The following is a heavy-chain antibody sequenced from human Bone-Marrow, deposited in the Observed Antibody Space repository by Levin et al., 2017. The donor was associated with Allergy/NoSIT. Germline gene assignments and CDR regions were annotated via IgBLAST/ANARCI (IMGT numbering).Heavy chain of an antibody. D-gene: IGHD2-15*01. CDR2: ISNDGSDT. CDR1: GFTFSGHW. J-gene: IGHJ4*02. CDR3: AREGWYFSSPFDY. V-gene: IGHV3-74*01. Sequence: GGSLRLSCEASGFTFSGHWMHWVRQAPGKGLMWVSRISNDGSDTSYADFVKGRFTISRDNARKTVFLQMNSLRVEDTAIYFCAREGWYFSSPFDYWGQGTLVTVSS.